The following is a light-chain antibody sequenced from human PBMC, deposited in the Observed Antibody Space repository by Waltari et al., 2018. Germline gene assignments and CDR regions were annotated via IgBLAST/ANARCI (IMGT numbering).Light chain of an antibody. CDR3: QKYVNLPAT. Sequence: ETVLTQYPSTLSLSPGERATLSCRASQSVGRFLAWYQQKPGQAPRLLIYHASIRATGIPDRFSGSGSGTDFSLTISGLEPEDFAVYYCQKYVNLPATFGQGTKVEIK. CDR2: HAS. J-gene: IGKJ1*01. V-gene: IGKV3-20*01. CDR1: QSVGRF.